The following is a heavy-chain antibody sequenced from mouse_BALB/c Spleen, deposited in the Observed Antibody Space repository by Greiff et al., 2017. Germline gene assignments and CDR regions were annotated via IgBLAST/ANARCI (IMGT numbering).Heavy chain of an antibody. CDR2: IFPESGST. V-gene: IGHV1S40*01. CDR3: ARGSSYDFDV. CDR1: GYIFITYW. J-gene: IGHJ1*01. Sequence: QVQLQQPGAELVKPGASVKMSCKASGYIFITYWMNWVKQRPGQGLEWIGQIFPESGSTNYNEMFEGKATLTVDTSSSTAYMQLSSLTSEDAAVYYCARGSSYDFDVWGAGTTVTVSS. D-gene: IGHD1-1*01.